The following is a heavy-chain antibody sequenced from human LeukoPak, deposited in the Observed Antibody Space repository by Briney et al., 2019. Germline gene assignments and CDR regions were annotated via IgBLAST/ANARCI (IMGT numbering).Heavy chain of an antibody. D-gene: IGHD6-19*01. V-gene: IGHV3-23*01. J-gene: IGHJ5*02. CDR3: AKDRGQSSGWYP. CDR1: GFTFSSYA. CDR2: ISGSGGST. Sequence: GGSLRLSCAASGFTFSSYAMSWVRQAPGKGLEWVSGISGSGGSTYCADSVKGRFTISRDNSKNTLYLQMNSLRAEDTAVYYCAKDRGQSSGWYPWGQGTLVTVSS.